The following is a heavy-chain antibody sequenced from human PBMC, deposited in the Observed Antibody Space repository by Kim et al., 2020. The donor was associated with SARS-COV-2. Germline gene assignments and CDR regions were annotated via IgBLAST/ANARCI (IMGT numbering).Heavy chain of an antibody. J-gene: IGHJ4*02. Sequence: SETLSLTFTVSGGSISSGSYYWSWIRQPAGKGLEWIGRIYTSGSTNYNPSLKSRVTISVDTSKNQFSLKLSSVTAADTAVYYCARGYYGGLFDYWGQGTLVTVSS. D-gene: IGHD4-17*01. CDR1: GGSISSGSYY. V-gene: IGHV4-61*02. CDR3: ARGYYGGLFDY. CDR2: IYTSGST.